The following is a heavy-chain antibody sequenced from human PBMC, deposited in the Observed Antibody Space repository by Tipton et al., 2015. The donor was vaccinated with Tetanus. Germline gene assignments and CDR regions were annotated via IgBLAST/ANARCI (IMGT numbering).Heavy chain of an antibody. J-gene: IGHJ4*02. D-gene: IGHD3-10*01. CDR1: EFSFSSYW. V-gene: IGHV3-74*01. CDR2: INSDGSST. Sequence: SLRLSCAASEFSFSSYWMHWVRQVPGRGLVWVSRINSDGSSTDYADSVKGRFTISRDNGKNTLDLQMDSLRAEDTAVYYCARDGSYFGSLISDYWGQGTQVTVSS. CDR3: ARDGSYFGSLISDY.